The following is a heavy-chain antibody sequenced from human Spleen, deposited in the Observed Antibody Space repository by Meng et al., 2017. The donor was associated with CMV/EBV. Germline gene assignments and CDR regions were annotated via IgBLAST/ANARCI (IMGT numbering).Heavy chain of an antibody. CDR2: INHSGST. Sequence: YGGSFSGYYWSWSSQPPGKGLEWIGEINHSGSTNYNPSLKSRVTISVDTSKNQFSLKLSSVTAADTAVYYCARAIVVVPAAIRYFDYWGQGTLVTVSS. V-gene: IGHV4-34*01. D-gene: IGHD2-2*02. CDR3: ARAIVVVPAAIRYFDY. CDR1: GGSFSGYY. J-gene: IGHJ4*02.